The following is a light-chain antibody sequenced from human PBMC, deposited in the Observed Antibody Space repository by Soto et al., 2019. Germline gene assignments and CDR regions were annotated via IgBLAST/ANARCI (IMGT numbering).Light chain of an antibody. J-gene: IGLJ3*02. CDR3: SSYTSSSTWV. CDR2: EVS. V-gene: IGLV2-14*01. Sequence: QSALTQPASVSGSPGQSITISCTGTSSDVGAYDYVSWFQQHPGKAPKLIIYEVSYRPSGVSSRFSGSKSGNRASLTISGLQAEDEADYYCSSYTSSSTWVFGGGTKLTVL. CDR1: SSDVGAYDY.